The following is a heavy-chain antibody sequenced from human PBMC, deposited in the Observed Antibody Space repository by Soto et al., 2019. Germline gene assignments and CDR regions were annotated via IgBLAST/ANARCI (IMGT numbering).Heavy chain of an antibody. V-gene: IGHV1-69*01. CDR3: ARDNPYTNSFGNWFDP. J-gene: IGHJ5*02. CDR2: IIPVFGTV. Sequence: QVRLAQSGAEVKKPGSSVKVSCKASGGTFSNYAITWLRLAPGQGLEWLGGIIPVFGTVNYAQKFKGRVTITADESTSTAYMELNRLRSEDTAVYYCARDNPYTNSFGNWFDPWGQGTLVIVS. D-gene: IGHD6-13*01. CDR1: GGTFSNYA.